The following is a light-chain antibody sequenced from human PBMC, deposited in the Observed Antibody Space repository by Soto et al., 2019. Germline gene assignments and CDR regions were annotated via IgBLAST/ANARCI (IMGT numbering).Light chain of an antibody. CDR1: QSVSSSL. Sequence: EIVLTQSPGTLSLSPGEGATLSCRASQSVSSSLLAWFQQKPGQAPRLLIHDVSSRATGNPDRFSGSGSGTDFTLSISRLEPEDFAVYYCHQYGSSPLTFGQGTKLEIK. V-gene: IGKV3-20*01. CDR2: DVS. CDR3: HQYGSSPLT. J-gene: IGKJ2*01.